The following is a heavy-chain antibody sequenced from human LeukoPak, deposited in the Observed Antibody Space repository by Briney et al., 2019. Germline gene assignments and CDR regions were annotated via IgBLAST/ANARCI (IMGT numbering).Heavy chain of an antibody. CDR1: GGSISSGDYY. V-gene: IGHV4-30-4*01. CDR2: IYYSGST. CDR3: ARDGSSWPFDY. Sequence: SETLSLTCTVSGGSISSGDYYWSWIRQPPGKGLEWIGYIYYSGSTYYNPSLKSRVTISVDTSKNQFSLKLSSVTAADTAVYYCARDGSSWPFDYWGQGTLVTVSS. J-gene: IGHJ4*02. D-gene: IGHD6-13*01.